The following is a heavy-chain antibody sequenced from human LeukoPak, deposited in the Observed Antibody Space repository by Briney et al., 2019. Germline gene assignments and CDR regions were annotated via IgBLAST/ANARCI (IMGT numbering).Heavy chain of an antibody. CDR2: INPNSGGT. V-gene: IGHV1-2*02. CDR1: GYTFTSYD. J-gene: IGHJ4*02. Sequence: ASVKVSCKASGYTFTSYDINWVRQAPGQGLEWMAWINPNSGGTNYAQKFQGRVTMTRDTSISTAYMELSRLRSDDTAVYYCAKTRGLGVPLLPGDYWGQGTLVTVSS. D-gene: IGHD3-3*01. CDR3: AKTRGLGVPLLPGDY.